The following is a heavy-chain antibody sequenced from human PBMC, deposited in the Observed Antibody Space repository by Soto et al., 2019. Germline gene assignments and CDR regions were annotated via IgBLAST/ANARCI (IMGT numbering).Heavy chain of an antibody. Sequence: SETLSLTCAVYGGSFSGYYWSWIRQPPGKGLEWIGEINHSGSTNYNPSLKSRVTISVDTSKNQFSLKLSSVTAADTAVYYCASVSMVHCSTMVYADQTLKGYYMDVWGKGTTVTVSS. CDR2: INHSGST. J-gene: IGHJ6*03. V-gene: IGHV4-34*01. CDR1: GGSFSGYY. CDR3: ASVSMVHCSTMVYADQTLKGYYMDV. D-gene: IGHD2-8*01.